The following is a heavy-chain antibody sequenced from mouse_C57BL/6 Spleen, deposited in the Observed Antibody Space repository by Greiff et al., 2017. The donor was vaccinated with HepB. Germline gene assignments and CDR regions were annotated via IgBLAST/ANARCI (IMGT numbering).Heavy chain of an antibody. CDR1: GYTFTSYW. Sequence: QVQLQQPGAELVRPGSSVKLSCKASGYTFTSYWMHWVKQRPIQGLEWIGNIDPSDSETHYNQKFKDKATLTVDKSSSTAYMQLSNLTSEDSAVYYCARTPITTVVATNYFDYWGQGTTLTVSS. D-gene: IGHD1-1*01. CDR3: ARTPITTVVATNYFDY. J-gene: IGHJ2*01. V-gene: IGHV1-52*01. CDR2: IDPSDSET.